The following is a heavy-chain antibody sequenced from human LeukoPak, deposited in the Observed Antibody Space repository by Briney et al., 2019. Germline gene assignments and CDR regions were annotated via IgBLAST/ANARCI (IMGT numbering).Heavy chain of an antibody. CDR3: ASHQSITIFGVVINNWFDP. CDR1: GGPISSSNW. Sequence: SETLSLTCAVSGGPISSSNWWSWVRQPPGKGLEWIGEIYHSGSTNYNPSLKSRVTISVDKSKNQFSLKLSSVTAADTAVYYCASHQSITIFGVVINNWFDPWGQGTLVTVSS. CDR2: IYHSGST. D-gene: IGHD3-3*01. V-gene: IGHV4-4*02. J-gene: IGHJ5*02.